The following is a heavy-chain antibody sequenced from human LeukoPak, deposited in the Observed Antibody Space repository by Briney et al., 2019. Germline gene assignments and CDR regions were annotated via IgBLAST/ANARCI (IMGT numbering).Heavy chain of an antibody. CDR2: INRSGST. J-gene: IGHJ6*03. V-gene: IGHV4-34*01. CDR1: GGSFSGYY. Sequence: PSETLSLTCAVYGGSFSGYYWSWIRQPPGKGLEWIGEINRSGSTNYNPSLKSRVTISVDTSKNQFSLKLSSVTAADTAVYYCARGRRIQPYYYYYMDVWGKGTTVTVSS. D-gene: IGHD5-18*01. CDR3: ARGRRIQPYYYYYMDV.